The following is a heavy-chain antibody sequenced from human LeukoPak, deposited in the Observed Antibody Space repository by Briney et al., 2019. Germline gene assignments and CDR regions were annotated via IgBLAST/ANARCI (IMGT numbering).Heavy chain of an antibody. CDR3: AKDTYGSGSYSYGY. CDR1: GFTFSSYA. Sequence: GGSLRLSCAASGFTFSSYAMSWVRQAPGKGLEWVSAISGSGGSTYYADSVKGRFTISRDNSKNTLYLQVNSLRAEDTAVYYCAKDTYGSGSYSYGYWGQGTLVTVSS. D-gene: IGHD3-10*01. J-gene: IGHJ4*02. CDR2: ISGSGGST. V-gene: IGHV3-23*01.